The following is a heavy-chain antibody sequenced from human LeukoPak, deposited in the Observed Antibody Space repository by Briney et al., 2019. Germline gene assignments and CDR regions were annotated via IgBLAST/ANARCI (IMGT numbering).Heavy chain of an antibody. V-gene: IGHV1-2*02. Sequence: ASVKVSCKASGYTFTGYYKHCVRQAPGQGLEWMGWINPNSGGTNYAQKFQGRVTMTRDTSISTAYMELSRLRSDDTAVYYCAGGQGLRPSRYYFDYWGQGTLVTVSS. CDR2: INPNSGGT. CDR1: GYTFTGYY. CDR3: AGGQGLRPSRYYFDY. J-gene: IGHJ4*02. D-gene: IGHD5-12*01.